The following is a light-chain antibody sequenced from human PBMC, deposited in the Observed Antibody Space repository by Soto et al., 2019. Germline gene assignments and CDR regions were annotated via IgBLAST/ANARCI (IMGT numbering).Light chain of an antibody. CDR3: QQYASSPRT. CDR2: GAS. J-gene: IGKJ1*01. CDR1: QSFTTSQ. V-gene: IGKV3-20*01. Sequence: ENVLKQSPGTLSLSPGERATLFCRASQSFTTSQLAWYQQRPGQAPRVLIFGASRRATGIPDRFSGSGSGTDFTLTISRLEPEDSAVYYCQQYASSPRTFGQGTKV.